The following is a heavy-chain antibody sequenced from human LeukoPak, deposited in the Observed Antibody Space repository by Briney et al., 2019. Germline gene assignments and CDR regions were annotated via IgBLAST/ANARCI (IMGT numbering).Heavy chain of an antibody. CDR3: ASFLSSPFHY. V-gene: IGHV3-30-3*01. CDR1: GFTFSSYA. J-gene: IGHJ4*02. Sequence: PGGSLRLSCAASGFTFSSYAMHWVRQAPGKGLEWVAVISYDGSNKYYADSVKGRLTISRDNSKNTLYLQMNSLRAEDTAVYYCASFLSSPFHYWGQGTLVTVSS. CDR2: ISYDGSNK. D-gene: IGHD2/OR15-2a*01.